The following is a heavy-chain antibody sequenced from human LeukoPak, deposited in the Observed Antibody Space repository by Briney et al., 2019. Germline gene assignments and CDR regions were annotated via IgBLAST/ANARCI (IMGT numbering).Heavy chain of an antibody. V-gene: IGHV3-23*01. J-gene: IGHJ3*02. D-gene: IGHD2-15*01. CDR3: AKDGGLSGNAFDI. CDR2: ISGSGGST. CDR1: GFTFSSYG. Sequence: GGSLRLSCAASGFTFSSYGMSRVRQAPGKGLEWVSAISGSGGSTYYADSVKGRFTISRDNSKNTLYLQMNSLRAEDTAVYYCAKDGGLSGNAFDIWGQGTMVTVSS.